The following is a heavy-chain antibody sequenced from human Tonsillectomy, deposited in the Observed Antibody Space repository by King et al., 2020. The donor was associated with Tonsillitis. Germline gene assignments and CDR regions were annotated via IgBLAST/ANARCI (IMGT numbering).Heavy chain of an antibody. CDR3: ARGGQKVDY. Sequence: VQLVESGGGVIRPGGSLRLSCAASGFTFYDYGMTWVRQAPGKGLEWGSGINWNGGSTGYADSVKGRVSISRDNAKNSLYRQMNSLRVEDTALYYCARGGQKVDYWGQGTLVTVSS. J-gene: IGHJ4*02. CDR1: GFTFYDYG. CDR2: INWNGGST. V-gene: IGHV3-20*04.